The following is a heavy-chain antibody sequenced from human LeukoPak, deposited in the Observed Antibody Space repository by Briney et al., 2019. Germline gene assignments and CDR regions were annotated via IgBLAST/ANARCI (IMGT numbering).Heavy chain of an antibody. Sequence: QPGGSLRLSCAASGFTFSSYEMNWVRQAPGKGLEWVSYISSSGSTIYYAGSVKGRFTISRDNAKNSLYLQMNSLRAEDTAVYYCAILGDYNDAFDIWGQGTTVTVSS. V-gene: IGHV3-48*03. D-gene: IGHD4-17*01. CDR1: GFTFSSYE. CDR3: AILGDYNDAFDI. J-gene: IGHJ3*02. CDR2: ISSSGSTI.